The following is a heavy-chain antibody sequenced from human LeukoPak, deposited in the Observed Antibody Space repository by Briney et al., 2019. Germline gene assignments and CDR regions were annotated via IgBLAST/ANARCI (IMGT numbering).Heavy chain of an antibody. V-gene: IGHV4-34*01. CDR2: INHSGTT. D-gene: IGHD3-16*01. J-gene: IGHJ4*02. Sequence: SETLSLTCAVSAGTFRGYYWTWIRQPPGKGLEWIGEINHSGTTNYNQSLKSRVTMSVDTSKDQLSLKLTSVTAAYTAVYYCARGFFVINIHGGAVGTFFDSWGQGSLVTVSS. CDR1: AGTFRGYY. CDR3: ARGFFVINIHGGAVGTFFDS.